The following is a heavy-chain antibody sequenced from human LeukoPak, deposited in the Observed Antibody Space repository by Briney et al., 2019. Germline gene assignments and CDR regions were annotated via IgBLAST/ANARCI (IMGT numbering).Heavy chain of an antibody. Sequence: GGSLRLSCAASGFTFSSYGMHWVRQAPGKGLEWVAVISYDGSNKYYADSVKGRFTISRDNSKNTLYLQMNSLRAEDTAVYYCAKASGQAGYCSSTSCHYTFDYWGQGTLVTVSS. CDR2: ISYDGSNK. D-gene: IGHD2-2*01. J-gene: IGHJ4*02. CDR3: AKASGQAGYCSSTSCHYTFDY. V-gene: IGHV3-30*18. CDR1: GFTFSSYG.